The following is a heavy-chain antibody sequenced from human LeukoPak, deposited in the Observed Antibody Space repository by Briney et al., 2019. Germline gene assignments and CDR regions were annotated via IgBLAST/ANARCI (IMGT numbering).Heavy chain of an antibody. CDR2: INHSGST. Sequence: SETLSLTCAVYGGSFSGYYWSWIRQPPGKGLEWIGEINHSGSTNYNPSLKSRVTISVDTSKNQFSLKLSSVTAADTAVYYCARGPSRGWELPFDYWGQGTLVTVSS. J-gene: IGHJ4*02. CDR1: GGSFSGYY. V-gene: IGHV4-34*01. CDR3: ARGPSRGWELPFDY. D-gene: IGHD1-26*01.